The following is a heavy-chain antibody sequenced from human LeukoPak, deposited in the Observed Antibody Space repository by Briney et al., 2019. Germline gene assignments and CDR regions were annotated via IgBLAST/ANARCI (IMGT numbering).Heavy chain of an antibody. CDR3: AKDYHYYDSSGHYKN. D-gene: IGHD3-22*01. CDR1: GFTFSSFA. J-gene: IGHJ4*02. Sequence: GGSLRLSCAASGFTFSSFAMSWVRRAPGKGLEWVSAISGSGGSTYYADSVKGRFTISRDNSKNTLYLQMNSLRAEDTAVYYCAKDYHYYDSSGHYKNWGQGTLVTASS. CDR2: ISGSGGST. V-gene: IGHV3-23*01.